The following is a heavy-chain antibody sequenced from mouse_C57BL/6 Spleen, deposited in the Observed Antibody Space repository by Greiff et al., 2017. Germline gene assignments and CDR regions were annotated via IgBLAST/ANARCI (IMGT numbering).Heavy chain of an antibody. D-gene: IGHD2-14*01. V-gene: IGHV1-15*01. CDR3: TRSRTDY. CDR1: GYTFTDYE. CDR2: IDPETGGT. Sequence: VKLQESGAELVRPGASVTLSCKASGYTFTDYEMHWVKQTPVHGLEWIGAIDPETGGTAYNQKFKGKAILTADKSSSTAYMELRSLTSEDSAVYYCTRSRTDYWGQGTTLTVSS. J-gene: IGHJ2*01.